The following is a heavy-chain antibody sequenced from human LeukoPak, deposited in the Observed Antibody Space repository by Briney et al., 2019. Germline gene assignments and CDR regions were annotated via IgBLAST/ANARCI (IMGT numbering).Heavy chain of an antibody. CDR1: GFTFSSYG. CDR2: IRYDGSNK. D-gene: IGHD3-22*01. Sequence: GGSLRLSCAASGFTFSSYGMHWVRQAPGKGLEWVAFIRYDGSNKQYADSVKGRFTTSRDNSKNTLYLRMNSLRAEDTAVYYCAKAGSQLWGYDSNGYFPYYWGQGTLVTVSS. V-gene: IGHV3-30*02. CDR3: AKAGSQLWGYDSNGYFPYY. J-gene: IGHJ4*02.